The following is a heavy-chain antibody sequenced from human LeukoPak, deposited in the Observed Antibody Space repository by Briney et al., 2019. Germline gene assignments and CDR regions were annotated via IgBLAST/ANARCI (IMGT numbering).Heavy chain of an antibody. CDR1: GYTFTSYY. Sequence: ASVKVSCKASGYTFTSYYMHWVRQAPGQGLEWMGINFFHDGSTSNTQKFQGRVTMTRDTSTSTVYMELSSLRSEDTAVYYCARDSGNYHYDMDVWGQGTTVIVSS. CDR2: NFFHDGST. D-gene: IGHD3-10*01. CDR3: ARDSGNYHYDMDV. J-gene: IGHJ6*02. V-gene: IGHV1-46*01.